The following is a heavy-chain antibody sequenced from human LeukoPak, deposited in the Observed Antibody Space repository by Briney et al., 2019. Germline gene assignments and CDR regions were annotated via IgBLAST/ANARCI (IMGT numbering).Heavy chain of an antibody. V-gene: IGHV3-30*02. Sequence: GGSLRLSCVASGVTFSQPVFHWVRQAPGKGLEWGAVVQGGEDHMSYADSVKGRFIVSRDNSKNTVSLLMNSLRTADTAVYYCARENRGFGDALDIWGRGTAVTVSS. CDR1: GVTFSQPV. D-gene: IGHD3-10*01. J-gene: IGHJ3*02. CDR2: VQGGEDHM. CDR3: ARENRGFGDALDI.